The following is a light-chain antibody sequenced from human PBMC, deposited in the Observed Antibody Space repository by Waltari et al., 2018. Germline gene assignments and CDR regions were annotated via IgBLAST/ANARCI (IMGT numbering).Light chain of an antibody. CDR1: QSVLHTSNNKNY. V-gene: IGKV4-1*01. CDR3: QQYYTAGRT. CDR2: WAS. Sequence: DIVMTQSPDSLAVSLGEGATINCKSSQSVLHTSNNKNYLAWYQQKPGQPPKMLIYWASTRESGVPDRFSGSGSGTEFTLTISSLQAEDVAVYYCQQYYTAGRTFGQGP. J-gene: IGKJ1*01.